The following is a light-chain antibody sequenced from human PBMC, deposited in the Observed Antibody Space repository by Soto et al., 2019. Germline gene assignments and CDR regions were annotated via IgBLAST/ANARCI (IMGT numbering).Light chain of an antibody. Sequence: DIQMTQSPSSLSASVGDRVTITCRASQSILTYLNWFQQKPGKAPKLLIYDASSLESGVPSRFSGSGSGTEFTLTISSLQPDDFATYYCQQYNSYPWTFGQGTKMDIK. J-gene: IGKJ1*01. CDR3: QQYNSYPWT. CDR1: QSILTY. CDR2: DAS. V-gene: IGKV1-5*01.